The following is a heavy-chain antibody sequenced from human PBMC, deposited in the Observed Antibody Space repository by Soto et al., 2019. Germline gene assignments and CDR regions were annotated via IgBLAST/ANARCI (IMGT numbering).Heavy chain of an antibody. D-gene: IGHD2-15*01. CDR3: ARVWLDIVVVVAEEGAFDI. Sequence: ASVKVSCKASGYTFTSYDINWVRQATGQGLEWMGWMNPNSGNTGYAQKFQGRVTMTRNTSISTAYMELSSLRSEDTAVYYCARVWLDIVVVVAEEGAFDIWGQGTMVTVSS. J-gene: IGHJ3*02. CDR1: GYTFTSYD. CDR2: MNPNSGNT. V-gene: IGHV1-8*01.